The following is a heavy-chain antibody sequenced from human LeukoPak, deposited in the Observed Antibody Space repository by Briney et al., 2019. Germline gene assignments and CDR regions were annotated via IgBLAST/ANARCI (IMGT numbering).Heavy chain of an antibody. CDR2: IYSGGST. D-gene: IGHD2-2*01. CDR1: GFTVSSNY. Sequence: GGSLRLSCAASGFTVSSNYMSWVRQAPGKGLEWVSVIYSGGSTYYADSVKGRFTISRDNSKSTLYLQMNSLRAEDTAVYYCARDRRYRSSTSCRRGAFDIWGQGTMVTVSS. J-gene: IGHJ3*02. CDR3: ARDRRYRSSTSCRRGAFDI. V-gene: IGHV3-66*01.